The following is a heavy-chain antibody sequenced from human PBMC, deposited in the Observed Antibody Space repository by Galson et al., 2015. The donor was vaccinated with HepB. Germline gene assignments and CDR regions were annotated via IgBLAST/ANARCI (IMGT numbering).Heavy chain of an antibody. CDR3: ARGALVLGVAATQNNWFDP. V-gene: IGHV1-18*01. CDR2: ISGYNRKT. Sequence: SVKVSCKASGYTFSTYSITWVRQAPGQGLEWMGWISGYNRKTNYAQKPQGRVAMTTDTSTSTAYMELRSLRSDDTAVYYCARGALVLGVAATQNNWFDPWGQGTLVTVSS. D-gene: IGHD2-15*01. CDR1: GYTFSTYS. J-gene: IGHJ5*02.